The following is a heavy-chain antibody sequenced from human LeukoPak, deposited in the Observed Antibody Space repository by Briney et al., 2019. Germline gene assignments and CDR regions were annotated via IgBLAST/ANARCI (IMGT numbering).Heavy chain of an antibody. CDR1: GGSISSYY. CDR3: ARAMTTVTSIDY. Sequence: QSSETLSLTCTVSGGSISSYYWSWIRQPPGKGLEWIGYIYYSGSTNYNPSLKSRVTISVDTSKNQFSLKLSSVTAADTAVYYCARAMTTVTSIDYWGQGTLVTVSS. V-gene: IGHV4-59*01. J-gene: IGHJ4*02. CDR2: IYYSGST. D-gene: IGHD4-17*01.